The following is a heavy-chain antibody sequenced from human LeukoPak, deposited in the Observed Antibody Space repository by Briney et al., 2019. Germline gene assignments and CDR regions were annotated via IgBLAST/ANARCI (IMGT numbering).Heavy chain of an antibody. CDR3: ARADGSSWYNY. Sequence: PGGSLRLSCAASGFTFSDHYMDWVRQAPGKGLEWVGRTRNKANSYSTEYAASVKGRFTISRDDSENSLYLQMDSLKTEDTAVYCCARADGSSWYNYWGQGTLVTVSS. V-gene: IGHV3-72*01. CDR1: GFTFSDHY. CDR2: TRNKANSYST. J-gene: IGHJ4*02. D-gene: IGHD6-13*01.